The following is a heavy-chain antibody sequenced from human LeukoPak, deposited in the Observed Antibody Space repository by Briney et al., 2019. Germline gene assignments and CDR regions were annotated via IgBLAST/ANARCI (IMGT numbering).Heavy chain of an antibody. V-gene: IGHV4-59*12. J-gene: IGHJ4*02. CDR1: GRSFEHYF. CDR3: ATHRRSHGSEF. D-gene: IGHD3-10*01. CDR2: VYYTGTT. Sequence: SETLSLTCTVSGRSFEHYFWSWIRQPPGKGLEGIGYVYYTGTTDYSPSLKSRLTISADTYKKPFSPKLTSVTTADPAVYYCATHRRSHGSEFWGQGTLVSVSS.